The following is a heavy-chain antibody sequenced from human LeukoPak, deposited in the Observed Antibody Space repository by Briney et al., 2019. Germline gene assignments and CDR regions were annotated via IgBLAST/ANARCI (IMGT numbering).Heavy chain of an antibody. Sequence: PSETLSLTCAVSGGSISSGGYSWSWIRQPQGKGLEWIGYIYHSGSTYYNPSLKSRVTISVDRSKNQFSLKLSSVTAADTAVYYCASFFSSYGYDYWGQGTLVTVSS. V-gene: IGHV4-30-2*01. CDR2: IYHSGST. CDR3: ASFFSSYGYDY. D-gene: IGHD5-18*01. J-gene: IGHJ4*02. CDR1: GGSISSGGYS.